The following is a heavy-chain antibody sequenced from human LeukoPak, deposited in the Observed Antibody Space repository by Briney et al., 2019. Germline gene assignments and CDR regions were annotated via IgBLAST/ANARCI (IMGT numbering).Heavy chain of an antibody. V-gene: IGHV3-23*01. CDR1: GFKFRSYA. D-gene: IGHD2-2*01. CDR3: AKGSNASPNGLTDY. Sequence: GGSLTLSCAASGFKFRSYAMYWVRQAPGKGLELVSSISADSRTYDADSMEGRFTISRDNSKNTLYLQMTSLRAEDTALYYCAKGSNASPNGLTDYWGQGTLVTVSS. J-gene: IGHJ4*02. CDR2: ISADSRT.